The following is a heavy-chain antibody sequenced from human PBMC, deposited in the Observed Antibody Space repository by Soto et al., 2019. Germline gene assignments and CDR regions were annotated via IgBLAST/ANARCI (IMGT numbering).Heavy chain of an antibody. CDR1: GYTFTSYY. Sequence: QVQLVQSGAEVKKPGASVKVSCKASGYTFTSYYMHWVRQAPGQGLEWMGIINPSGGSTSYAQKFRGRVTMTRDTSTSTVYMELSSLRSEDTAVYYCARDSDGGNFLGLFLPFCTDYWGQGTLVTVSS. CDR3: ARDSDGGNFLGLFLPFCTDY. D-gene: IGHD2-21*02. V-gene: IGHV1-46*01. CDR2: INPSGGST. J-gene: IGHJ4*02.